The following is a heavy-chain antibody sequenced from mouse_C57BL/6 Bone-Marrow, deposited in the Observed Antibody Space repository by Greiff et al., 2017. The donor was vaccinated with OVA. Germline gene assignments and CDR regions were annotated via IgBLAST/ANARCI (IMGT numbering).Heavy chain of an antibody. CDR3: ARRDYYGSSPAWFAY. J-gene: IGHJ3*01. D-gene: IGHD1-1*01. Sequence: EVQLQESGPELVKPGASVKMSCKASGYTFTDYNMHWVKQSHGKSLEWIGYINPNNGGTSYNQKFKGKATLTVNKSSSTAYMELRSLTSEDSAVYYCARRDYYGSSPAWFAYWGQGTLVTVSA. CDR1: GYTFTDYN. V-gene: IGHV1-22*01. CDR2: INPNNGGT.